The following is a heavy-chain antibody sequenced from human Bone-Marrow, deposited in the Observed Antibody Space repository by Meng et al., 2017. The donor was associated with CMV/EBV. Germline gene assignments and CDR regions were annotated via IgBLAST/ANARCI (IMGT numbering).Heavy chain of an antibody. Sequence: GGSLRLSCAASGFTFDDYAMHWVRQAPGKGLEWVSGISWNSGSIGYADSVKGRFTISRDNAKNSLYLQMNSLRAEDTALYYCAKDEREAFDIWGQGTMVTVSS. D-gene: IGHD1-26*01. CDR3: AKDEREAFDI. J-gene: IGHJ3*02. CDR2: ISWNSGSI. V-gene: IGHV3-9*01. CDR1: GFTFDDYA.